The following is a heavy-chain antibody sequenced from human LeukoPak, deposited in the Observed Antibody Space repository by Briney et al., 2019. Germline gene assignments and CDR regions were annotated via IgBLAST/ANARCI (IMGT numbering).Heavy chain of an antibody. CDR2: IYSGGST. D-gene: IGHD5-18*01. V-gene: IGHV3-53*04. Sequence: GGSLRLSCAASGFTVSSNYMSWVRQAPGKGLEWVSVIYSGGSTYYADSVKGRFTVSKHNSKNPLYLQMNSLGAEDTAVYYCARDRGGYSYGSGYYYYYGMDVWGQGTTVTVSS. CDR3: ARDRGGYSYGSGYYYYYGMDV. J-gene: IGHJ6*02. CDR1: GFTVSSNY.